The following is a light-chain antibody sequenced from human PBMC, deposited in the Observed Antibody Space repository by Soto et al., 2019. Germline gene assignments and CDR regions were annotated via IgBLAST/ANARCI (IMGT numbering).Light chain of an antibody. J-gene: IGKJ1*01. Sequence: EIVLTQSPGTLSLSPGERATLSCRASQSVSSYLAWYQQKPGQAPRLLIYGASTRATGIPARFSGSGSGTDFTLTISRLEPEDFAVYYCQQYGSSLTWTFGQGTKVDIK. CDR3: QQYGSSLTWT. CDR2: GAS. V-gene: IGKV3-20*01. CDR1: QSVSSY.